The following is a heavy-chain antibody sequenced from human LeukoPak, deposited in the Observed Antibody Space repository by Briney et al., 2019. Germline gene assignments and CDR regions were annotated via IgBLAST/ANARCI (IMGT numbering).Heavy chain of an antibody. J-gene: IGHJ4*02. CDR2: IYSGGST. Sequence: GGSLRLSCAASGFTVSSNYMSWVRQAPGKGLEWVSVIYSGGSTYYADSVKGRFTISRDNSKNTLYLQMNSLRAEDTAVYYCARGKWSRGYSYGTLDYWGQGTLVTVSS. CDR3: ARGKWSRGYSYGTLDY. V-gene: IGHV3-66*01. D-gene: IGHD5-18*01. CDR1: GFTVSSNY.